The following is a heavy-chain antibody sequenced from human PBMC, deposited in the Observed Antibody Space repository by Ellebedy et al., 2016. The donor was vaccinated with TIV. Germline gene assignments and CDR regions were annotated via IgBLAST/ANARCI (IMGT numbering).Heavy chain of an antibody. Sequence: MPSETLSLTCTVPGGSISRSNWWTWVRQPPGKGLEWIGEIYPGGSTNYSPSLESRVTMSVDRSKNQFSLNLRSVTAADTAVYFCASEDYWGQGTLVTVSS. J-gene: IGHJ4*02. CDR1: GGSISRSNW. V-gene: IGHV4-4*02. CDR3: ASEDY. CDR2: IYPGGST.